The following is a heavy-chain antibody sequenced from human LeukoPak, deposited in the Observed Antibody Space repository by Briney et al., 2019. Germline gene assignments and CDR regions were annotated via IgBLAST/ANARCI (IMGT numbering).Heavy chain of an antibody. J-gene: IGHJ6*03. CDR2: INSDGSST. CDR3: ARDVDSSSWDTYYYYYYYMDV. D-gene: IGHD6-13*01. V-gene: IGHV3-74*01. CDR1: GFTFSSYW. Sequence: PGGSLRLSCAASGFTFSSYWMHWVRQAPGKGLVWVSRINSDGSSTSYADSVKGRFTISRDNAKNSLYLQMNSLRAEDTAVYYCARDVDSSSWDTYYYYYYYMDVWGKGTTVTVSS.